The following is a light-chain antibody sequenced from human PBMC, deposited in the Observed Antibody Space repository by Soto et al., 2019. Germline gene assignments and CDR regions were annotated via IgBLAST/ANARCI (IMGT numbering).Light chain of an antibody. CDR3: QQTNGFPLT. CDR2: DAS. Sequence: DIQMTQSPSSVSASVGDRVTITCRASQFISNWVAWYQQKPGKAPELLISDASNLQSGVPSRFSGSESGTEFTLTINGLQPEDFATYYCQQTNGFPLTFGGGTK. J-gene: IGKJ4*01. CDR1: QFISNW. V-gene: IGKV1-12*01.